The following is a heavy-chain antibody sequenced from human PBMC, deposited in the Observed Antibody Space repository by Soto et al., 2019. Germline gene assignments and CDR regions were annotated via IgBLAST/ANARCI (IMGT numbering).Heavy chain of an antibody. CDR1: GFTFSSYG. V-gene: IGHV3-48*02. CDR2: ISSSSSTL. Sequence: GSLRLSCAASGFTFSSYGMNWVRQAPGKGLEWVSYISSSSSTLYYADSVKGRFTISRDNAKNSLYLQMNSLTDEDTAVYYCARDDYGFDSWGQGTLVTVSS. D-gene: IGHD4-17*01. CDR3: ARDDYGFDS. J-gene: IGHJ4*02.